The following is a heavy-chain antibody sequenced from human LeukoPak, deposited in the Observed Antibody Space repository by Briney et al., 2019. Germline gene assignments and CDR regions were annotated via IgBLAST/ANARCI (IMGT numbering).Heavy chain of an antibody. V-gene: IGHV5-51*01. CDR3: ARLRSGDIVVVPAAIAGWFDP. J-gene: IGHJ5*02. Sequence: ESLKISCKGSGYSFTSYWIGWVRQMPGNGLEWMGIIYPGDSDTRYSPSFQGQVTISADKSISTAYLQWSSLKASDTAMYYCARLRSGDIVVVPAAIAGWFDPWGQGTLVTVSS. CDR1: GYSFTSYW. CDR2: IYPGDSDT. D-gene: IGHD2-2*02.